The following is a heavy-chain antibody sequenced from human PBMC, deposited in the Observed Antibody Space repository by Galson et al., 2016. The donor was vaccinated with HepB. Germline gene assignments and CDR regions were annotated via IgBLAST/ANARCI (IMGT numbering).Heavy chain of an antibody. V-gene: IGHV3-23*01. CDR3: AKDLLNWSYAGCFDY. J-gene: IGHJ4*02. CDR2: IGGSGSTT. CDR1: GFGFNGYT. Sequence: SLRLSCAASGFGFNGYTMYWVRQAPGKGLEWVSGIGGSGSTTYYADSVKGRFTISRDNSKNTLYLQMNSLRAEDTAVYYCAKDLLNWSYAGCFDYWGQGTLVTVSS. D-gene: IGHD1-7*01.